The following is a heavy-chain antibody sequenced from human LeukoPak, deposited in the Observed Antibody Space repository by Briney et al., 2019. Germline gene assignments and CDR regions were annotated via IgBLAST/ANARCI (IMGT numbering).Heavy chain of an antibody. J-gene: IGHJ4*02. Sequence: PGGSLRVSCVASGWSFIDHYLDGVGQARGKGREGVGRVRNKAKSYTTEYAASATGRFTISRDDSKNSVYLQMNSLNTEDTAVYYCLRSSYSSGWFGDYWGQGILVTVSS. D-gene: IGHD6-19*01. CDR1: GWSFIDHY. CDR3: LRSSYSSGWFGDY. CDR2: VRNKAKSYTT. V-gene: IGHV3-72*01.